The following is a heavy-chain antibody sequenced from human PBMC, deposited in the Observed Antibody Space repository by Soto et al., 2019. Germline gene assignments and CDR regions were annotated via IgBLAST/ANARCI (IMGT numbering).Heavy chain of an antibody. Sequence: EVQLLESGGGLVQPGGSLRLSCAASRFTFSSYTMAWVRQAPGKGLEWVSSVSGNGDSTYYADSVTGRFTISRDNSKNTLYLQMNSLKAEDTALYYCAKGTNSNSWLTDYWGQRTLVTVSS. D-gene: IGHD6-13*01. V-gene: IGHV3-23*01. CDR2: VSGNGDST. CDR3: AKGTNSNSWLTDY. CDR1: RFTFSSYT. J-gene: IGHJ4*02.